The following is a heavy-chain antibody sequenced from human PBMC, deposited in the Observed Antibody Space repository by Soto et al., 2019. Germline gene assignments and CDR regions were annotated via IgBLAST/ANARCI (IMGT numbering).Heavy chain of an antibody. CDR2: ISSSGSTI. V-gene: IGHV3-11*01. J-gene: IGHJ6*02. D-gene: IGHD3-3*01. CDR3: ARAATYYDFWSGYYTGYYGMDV. CDR1: GFTFSDYY. Sequence: GGSLRLSCAASGFTFSDYYMSWIRQAPGKGLEWVSYISSSGSTIYYADSVKGRFTISRDNAKNSLYLQMNSLRAEDTAVYYCARAATYYDFWSGYYTGYYGMDVWGQGTTVTVSS.